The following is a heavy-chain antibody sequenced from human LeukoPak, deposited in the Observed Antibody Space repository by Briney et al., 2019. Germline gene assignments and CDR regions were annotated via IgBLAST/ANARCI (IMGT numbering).Heavy chain of an antibody. J-gene: IGHJ4*02. CDR3: ARESHYYDSSGYYRY. CDR2: IYYSGST. V-gene: IGHV4-59*01. CDR1: GGSISSYY. D-gene: IGHD3-22*01. Sequence: PSETLSLTCTVSGGSISSYYWSWIRQPPGKGLEWIGYIYYSGSTNYNPSLKSRVTISVDMSKNQFSLKLSSVTAADTAVYYCARESHYYDSSGYYRYWGQGTLVTVSS.